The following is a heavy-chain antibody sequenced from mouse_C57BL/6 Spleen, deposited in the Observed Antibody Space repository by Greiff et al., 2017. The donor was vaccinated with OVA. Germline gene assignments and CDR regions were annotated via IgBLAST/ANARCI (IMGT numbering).Heavy chain of an antibody. D-gene: IGHD4-1*01. J-gene: IGHJ2*01. V-gene: IGHV1-22*01. Sequence: EVQLQESGPELVKPGASVKMSCKASGYTFTDYNMHWVKQSHGKSLEWIGYINPNNGGTSYNQKFKGKSTLTVNKSSSTAYMELGNLTTEDCAVYYCERGSWDGYWGQGTTLTVSS. CDR1: GYTFTDYN. CDR2: INPNNGGT. CDR3: ERGSWDGY.